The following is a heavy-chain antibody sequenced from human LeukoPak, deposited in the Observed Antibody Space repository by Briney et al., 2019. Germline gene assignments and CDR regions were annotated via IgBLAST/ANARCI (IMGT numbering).Heavy chain of an antibody. CDR1: GFTFSDYN. J-gene: IGHJ6*03. CDR3: ARVLRYCSGGNCYSGGLGYMDV. CDR2: IGRSGSTK. D-gene: IGHD2-15*01. Sequence: GGSLRLSCAASGFTFSDYNTRWIRQAPGKGLEWVSSIGRSGSTKYHADSGKGRFTNSRDNAKNSLFLQMNSLRAEDTAVYYCARVLRYCSGGNCYSGGLGYMDVWGKGTTVTISS. V-gene: IGHV3-11*01.